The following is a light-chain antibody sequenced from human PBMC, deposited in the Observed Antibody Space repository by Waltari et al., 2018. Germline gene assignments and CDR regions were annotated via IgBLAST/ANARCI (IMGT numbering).Light chain of an antibody. V-gene: IGKV1-39*01. CDR2: GAS. CDR1: QTITNY. CDR3: QQTYITPRT. J-gene: IGKJ1*01. Sequence: RVTITCRASQTITNYLNWYQQKSGKAPRLLIYGASNLQGGVPSRFRGSGSGTDFTLTISNLQPEDFATYYCQQTYITPRTFGQGTKVEIK.